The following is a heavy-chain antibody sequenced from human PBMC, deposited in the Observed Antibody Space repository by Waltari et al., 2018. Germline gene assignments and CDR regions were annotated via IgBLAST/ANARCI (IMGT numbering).Heavy chain of an antibody. D-gene: IGHD6-19*01. CDR2: ISSSGSTI. CDR1: GFTFSSYE. J-gene: IGHJ2*01. CDR3: ARDDPGIAVAGRDWYFDL. V-gene: IGHV3-48*03. Sequence: EVQLVESGGGLVQPGGSLRLSCAASGFTFSSYEMNWVRQAPGKGLEWVSYISSSGSTIYYADSVKGRFTISRDNAKNSLYLQMNSLRAEDTAVYYCARDDPGIAVAGRDWYFDLWGRGTLVTVSS.